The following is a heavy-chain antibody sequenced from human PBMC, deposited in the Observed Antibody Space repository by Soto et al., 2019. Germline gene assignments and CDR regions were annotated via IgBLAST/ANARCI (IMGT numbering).Heavy chain of an antibody. CDR1: GGSISSYY. D-gene: IGHD3-22*01. Sequence: SETLSLTCTVSGGSISSYYWSWIRQPPGKGLEWIGYIYYSGSTNYNPSLKSRVTISVDTSKNQFSLKLSSVTAADTAVYYCATGQFRSGFFGYWGQRTLVTVSS. J-gene: IGHJ4*02. V-gene: IGHV4-59*08. CDR2: IYYSGST. CDR3: ATGQFRSGFFGY.